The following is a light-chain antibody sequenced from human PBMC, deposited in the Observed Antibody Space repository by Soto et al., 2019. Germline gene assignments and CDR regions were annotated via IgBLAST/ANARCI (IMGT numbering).Light chain of an antibody. J-gene: IGLJ1*01. V-gene: IGLV1-40*01. CDR2: GNS. Sequence: QPVLTQPPSVSGAPGQRVTISCTGSSSNIGAGYDVHWYQQLPGTAPKLLIYGNSNRPSGVPDRFSGSKSGTSASLAITGLQAEDEADYYCSSYTNINTRACVFGTGTKLTVL. CDR3: SSYTNINTRACV. CDR1: SSNIGAGYD.